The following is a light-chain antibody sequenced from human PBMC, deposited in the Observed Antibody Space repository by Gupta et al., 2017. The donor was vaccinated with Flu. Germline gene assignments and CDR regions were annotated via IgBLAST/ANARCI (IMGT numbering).Light chain of an antibody. CDR3: AAWDDSMTAL. CDR2: RND. Sequence: QSVSTQPPSVSGTHGQTVSISCYGVMPNVGSKFVYWYQQFPGMAPKLLIYRNDQRPSGVPDRFSASKSGTSASLAISGLRSEDEADYFCAAWDDSMTALFGGGTKLNVL. V-gene: IGLV1-47*01. J-gene: IGLJ3*02. CDR1: MPNVGSKF.